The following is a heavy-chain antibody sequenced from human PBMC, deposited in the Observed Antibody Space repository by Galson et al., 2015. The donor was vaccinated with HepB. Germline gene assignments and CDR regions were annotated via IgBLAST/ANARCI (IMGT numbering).Heavy chain of an antibody. CDR3: ARVDVAGQPLAFDI. V-gene: IGHV4-61*02. CDR1: GGSISSGGYY. Sequence: TLSLTCTVSGGSISSGGYYWNWIRQPAGKGLEWIGRIYTSGSTNYSPSLKSRVTMSVDTSKNQFSLKMTSVTAADTAEYYCARVDVAGQPLAFDIWGQGTMVTVSS. D-gene: IGHD2-2*01. CDR2: IYTSGST. J-gene: IGHJ3*02.